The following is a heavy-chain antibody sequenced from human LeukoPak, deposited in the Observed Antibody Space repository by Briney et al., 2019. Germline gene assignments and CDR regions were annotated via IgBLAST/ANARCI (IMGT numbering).Heavy chain of an antibody. CDR1: GFTFNSYA. V-gene: IGHV3-11*01. CDR2: ISSRGSTI. D-gene: IGHD5-18*01. CDR3: ARHDTAMATDYGMDV. J-gene: IGHJ6*02. Sequence: PGGSLRLSCAASGFTFNSYAMSWIRQAPGKGLEWVSYISSRGSTIYYADSVEGRFTISRDNAKNSLYLQMNSLRAEDTAVYYCARHDTAMATDYGMDVWGQGTTVTVSS.